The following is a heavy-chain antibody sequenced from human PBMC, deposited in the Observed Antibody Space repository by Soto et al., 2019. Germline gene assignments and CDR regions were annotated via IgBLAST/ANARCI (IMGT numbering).Heavy chain of an antibody. CDR3: AAFFYCSGGSCYPGDAFDI. V-gene: IGHV1-58*02. J-gene: IGHJ3*02. Sequence: QMQLVQSGPEVKKPGTSVKVSRKASGFTFTSSAMQWVRQARGQRLEWIGWIVVGSGNTNYAQKFQERVTITRDMSTSTAYMELSSLRSEDTAVYYCAAFFYCSGGSCYPGDAFDIWGQGTMVTVSS. CDR2: IVVGSGNT. CDR1: GFTFTSSA. D-gene: IGHD2-15*01.